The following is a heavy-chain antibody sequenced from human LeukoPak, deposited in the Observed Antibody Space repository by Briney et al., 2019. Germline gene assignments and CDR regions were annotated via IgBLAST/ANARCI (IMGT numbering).Heavy chain of an antibody. CDR3: ARRHGPIYYESSGYYEPFDY. CDR1: GGTFSSYA. CDR2: IIPIFGTA. Sequence: SVKVSCKASGGTFSSYAISWVRQAPGQGLEWMGGIIPIFGTANYAQKFQGRVTITTDESTSTAYMELSSLRSEDTAVYYCARRHGPIYYESSGYYEPFDYWGQGTLVTVSS. J-gene: IGHJ4*02. V-gene: IGHV1-69*05. D-gene: IGHD3-22*01.